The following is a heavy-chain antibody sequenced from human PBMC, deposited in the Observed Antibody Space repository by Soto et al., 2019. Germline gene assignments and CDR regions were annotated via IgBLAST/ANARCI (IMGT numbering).Heavy chain of an antibody. J-gene: IGHJ4*02. CDR2: IWYDGSNR. CDR3: TRDPYGGSRYYFDS. V-gene: IGHV3-33*01. D-gene: IGHD1-26*01. CDR1: GFTFTNCG. Sequence: GGSLRLSCAASGFTFTNCGMHWVRQAPGKGLEWVAVIWYDGSNRFYADSVKGRFTISKDNSQNMLYLQMHGLRPEDTAVYYCTRDPYGGSRYYFDSWGQGTLVTVSS.